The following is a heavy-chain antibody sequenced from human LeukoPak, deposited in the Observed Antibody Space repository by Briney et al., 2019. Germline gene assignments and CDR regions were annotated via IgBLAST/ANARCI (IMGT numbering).Heavy chain of an antibody. CDR2: ISYDGSNK. V-gene: IGHV3-30-3*01. Sequence: GRSLRLSCAASGFTFSSYAMHWVRQAPGKGLEWVAVISYDGSNKYYADSVKGRFTISRDNSKNTLYLRMNSLRAEDTAVYYCAREVVIAVAGRFFDYWGQGTLVTVSS. D-gene: IGHD6-19*01. CDR1: GFTFSSYA. CDR3: AREVVIAVAGRFFDY. J-gene: IGHJ4*02.